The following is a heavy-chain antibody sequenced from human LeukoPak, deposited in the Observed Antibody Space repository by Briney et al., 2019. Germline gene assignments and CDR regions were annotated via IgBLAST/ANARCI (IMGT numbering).Heavy chain of an antibody. D-gene: IGHD5-18*01. CDR1: AITFSDHA. V-gene: IGHV3-23*01. CDR3: AKHSGHRYGDSDC. Sequence: GGSLRLPCAAPAITFSDHAMSWFRQAPGKGLEWVSTIGLSGADTYYADSVKGRFTISKDNSKNTLQMNSLRVEDTAIYYCAKHSGHRYGDSDCWGQGTLVTVSP. CDR2: IGLSGADT. J-gene: IGHJ4*02.